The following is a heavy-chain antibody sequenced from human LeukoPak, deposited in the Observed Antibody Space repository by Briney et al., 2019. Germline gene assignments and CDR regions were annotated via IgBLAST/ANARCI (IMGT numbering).Heavy chain of an antibody. Sequence: GGSLRLSCAASGFTFSSYSMNWVRQAPGKGLEWVSSISSSSSYIYYADSVKGRFTISRDNAKNSLYLQMNSLRAEDTAVYYCAKGQDIVVVYYYYGTDVWGQGTTVTVSS. D-gene: IGHD2-2*01. CDR3: AKGQDIVVVYYYYGTDV. J-gene: IGHJ6*02. CDR2: ISSSSSYI. V-gene: IGHV3-21*01. CDR1: GFTFSSYS.